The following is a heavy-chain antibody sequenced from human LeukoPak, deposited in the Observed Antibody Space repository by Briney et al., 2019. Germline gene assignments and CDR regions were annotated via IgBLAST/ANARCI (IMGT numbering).Heavy chain of an antibody. CDR3: ARYEQRPGVTASDP. Sequence: PGGSLRLSCAASGFTFNSYWMVWFRRAPGKGLVRVFCINPDGSWTLHADSVKGRFAISRDYARNTLYLQMNSLGVEDTAMYYCARYEQRPGVTASDPWSQGTLVTVSS. V-gene: IGHV3-74*01. CDR1: GFTFNSYW. D-gene: IGHD2-21*02. CDR2: INPDGSWT. J-gene: IGHJ5*02.